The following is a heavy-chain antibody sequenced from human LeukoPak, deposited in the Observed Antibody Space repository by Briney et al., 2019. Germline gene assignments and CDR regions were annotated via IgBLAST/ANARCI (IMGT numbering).Heavy chain of an antibody. D-gene: IGHD3-16*01. V-gene: IGHV3-30*18. CDR2: ISYDGSNE. J-gene: IGHJ4*02. Sequence: GGSLRLSCAASGFTFSSYGMHWVRQAPGKGLEWVAFISYDGSNENIADSVKGRFIISRDNSKNTLYLQMNSLRAEDTAVYYCAKVTGGDMITYGGLDYWGQGTLVTVSS. CDR3: AKVTGGDMITYGGLDY. CDR1: GFTFSSYG.